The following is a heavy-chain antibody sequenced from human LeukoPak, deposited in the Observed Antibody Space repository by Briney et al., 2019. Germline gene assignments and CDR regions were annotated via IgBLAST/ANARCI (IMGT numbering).Heavy chain of an antibody. Sequence: SQTLSLTCTVSGGSISSGSYYWSWIRQPAGKGLEWIGRIYTSGSTNYNPSLKSRVTISVDTSKNQFSLKLSSVTAADTAVYYCARDRGEYSYAYDYWGQGTLVTVSS. CDR2: IYTSGST. CDR1: GGSISSGSYY. D-gene: IGHD5-18*01. V-gene: IGHV4-61*02. CDR3: ARDRGEYSYAYDY. J-gene: IGHJ4*02.